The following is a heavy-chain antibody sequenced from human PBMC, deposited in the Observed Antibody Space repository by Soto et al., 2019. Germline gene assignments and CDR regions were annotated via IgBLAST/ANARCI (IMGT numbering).Heavy chain of an antibody. J-gene: IGHJ6*02. D-gene: IGHD2-2*01. CDR2: IIPILGIA. Sequence: SVKVSCKASGGTFSSYTISWVRQAPGQGLEWMGRIIPILGIANYAQKFQGRVTITADKSTSTAYMELSSLRSEDTAVYYCARSLGYCSSTSCYASYYYYGMDVWGQGTTVTVSS. CDR3: ARSLGYCSSTSCYASYYYYGMDV. V-gene: IGHV1-69*02. CDR1: GGTFSSYT.